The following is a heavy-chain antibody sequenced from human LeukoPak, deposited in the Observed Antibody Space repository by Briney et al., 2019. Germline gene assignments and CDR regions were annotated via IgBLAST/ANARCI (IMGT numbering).Heavy chain of an antibody. J-gene: IGHJ4*02. CDR1: GFTFSRYW. CDR2: IKKDGSEK. CDR3: AKGGLTMIVVVMRY. D-gene: IGHD3-22*01. Sequence: PGGSLRLSCAASGFTFSRYWMSWVRQAPGKGPEWVANIKKDGSEKYYVDSVKGRFTISRDNAKNSLYLQMNSLRAEDTAVYYCAKGGLTMIVVVMRYWGQGTLVTVSS. V-gene: IGHV3-7*01.